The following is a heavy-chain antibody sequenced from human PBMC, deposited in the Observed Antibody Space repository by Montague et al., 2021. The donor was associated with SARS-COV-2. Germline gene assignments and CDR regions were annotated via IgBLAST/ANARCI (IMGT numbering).Heavy chain of an antibody. Sequence: TLSLTCTVSGGSISSGGYYWSWIRQHPGKGLEWIGYIYYSGSTYYNPSLKSRVTISVDTSKNLFSLKLSSVTAADTAVYYCARHRRAPYCSGGSCYSPPGWFDPWGQGTLVTVSS. J-gene: IGHJ5*02. V-gene: IGHV4-31*03. CDR3: ARHRRAPYCSGGSCYSPPGWFDP. CDR2: IYYSGST. D-gene: IGHD2-15*01. CDR1: GGSISSGGYY.